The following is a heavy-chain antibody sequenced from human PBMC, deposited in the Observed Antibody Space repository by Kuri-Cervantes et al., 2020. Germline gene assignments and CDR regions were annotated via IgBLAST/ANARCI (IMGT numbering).Heavy chain of an antibody. D-gene: IGHD2-2*01. V-gene: IGHV1-46*01. CDR3: ARAECSSTSCPKKYYYYYYGMDV. CDR2: INPSGGST. J-gene: IGHJ6*02. Sequence: ASVKVSCKASGYTFTSYYMHWVRQAPGQGLEWMGIINPSGGSTSYAQKFQGRVTMTRDTSTSTVYMELSSLGSEDTAVYYCARAECSSTSCPKKYYYYYYGMDVWGQGTTVTVSS. CDR1: GYTFTSYY.